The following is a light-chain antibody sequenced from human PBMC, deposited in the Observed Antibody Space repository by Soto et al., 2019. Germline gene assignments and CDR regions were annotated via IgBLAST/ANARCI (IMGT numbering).Light chain of an antibody. CDR1: SSNIGAGYD. Sequence: QSVLTQPPSVSGAPGQRVTISCTGSSSNIGAGYDVHWYQQFPGTAPKLLIYGNINRPSGVPDRFSGSKSGTSASLAITGLQAEDEADYYCQSYDSSLSGVFGSGTKLTVL. V-gene: IGLV1-40*01. J-gene: IGLJ1*01. CDR3: QSYDSSLSGV. CDR2: GNI.